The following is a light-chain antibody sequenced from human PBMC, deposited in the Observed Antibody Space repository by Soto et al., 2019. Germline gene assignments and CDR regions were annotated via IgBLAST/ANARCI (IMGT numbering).Light chain of an antibody. CDR3: QQYYSYLSLT. J-gene: IGKJ4*01. CDR1: QSISRY. Sequence: DIHITESPSSLSASVGDRVTITCRASQSISRYLNWYQQKPGKAPKLLIYKASSLESGVPSRFSGSGSGTDFTLTISCLQSEDFATYYCQQYYSYLSLTFGGGTKVDI. V-gene: IGKV1-39*01. CDR2: KAS.